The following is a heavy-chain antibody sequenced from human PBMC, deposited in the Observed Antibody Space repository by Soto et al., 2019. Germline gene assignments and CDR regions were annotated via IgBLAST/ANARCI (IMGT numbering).Heavy chain of an antibody. CDR2: ISGSGGST. CDR3: AKDPYSSSWYFFDY. Sequence: PGGSLRLSCAASGFTFSSYAMSWVRQAPGKGLEWVSAISGSGGSTYYADSVKGRFTISRDNAKNTLYLQMNSLRAEDTAVYYCAKDPYSSSWYFFDYWGQGTLVTVSS. V-gene: IGHV3-23*01. J-gene: IGHJ4*02. D-gene: IGHD6-13*01. CDR1: GFTFSSYA.